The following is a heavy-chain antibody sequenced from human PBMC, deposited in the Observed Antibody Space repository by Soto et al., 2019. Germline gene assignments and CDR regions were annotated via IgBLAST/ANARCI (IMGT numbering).Heavy chain of an antibody. D-gene: IGHD4-4*01. CDR3: AGETTKTYYYYYYGMDV. V-gene: IGHV4-59*01. Sequence: SETLSLTCTVSGGSISSYYWSWIRQPPGKGLEWIGYIYYSGGTNYNPSPKSRVTISVDTSKNQFSLKLSSVTAADTAVYYCAGETTKTYYYYYYGMDVWGQGTTVTVSS. CDR2: IYYSGGT. J-gene: IGHJ6*02. CDR1: GGSISSYY.